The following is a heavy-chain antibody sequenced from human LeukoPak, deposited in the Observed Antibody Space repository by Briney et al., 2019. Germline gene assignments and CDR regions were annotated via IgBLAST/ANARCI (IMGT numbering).Heavy chain of an antibody. V-gene: IGHV1-69*13. CDR1: GGTFSSYA. CDR2: IIPIFGTA. D-gene: IGHD3-3*01. J-gene: IGHJ6*03. Sequence: ASVKVSCKASGGTFSSYAISWVRQAPGQGLEWMGGIIPIFGTANYAQKLQGRVTITADESTSTAYMELSSLRSEDMAVYYCARSGSQYYYYYMDVWGKGTTVTVSS. CDR3: ARSGSQYYYYYMDV.